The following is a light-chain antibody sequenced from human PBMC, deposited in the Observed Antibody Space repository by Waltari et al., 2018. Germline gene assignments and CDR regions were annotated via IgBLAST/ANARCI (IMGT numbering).Light chain of an antibody. Sequence: DVVMTQSPLSLPATPGQPASMTCRSSQSLLHSNGNIYLSWFLQKPGQPPRRLIYKVSNRASGVPDRFSGSGAGTDFTLKISRVEAEDVGVYYCMQATHFPPSFGQGTKVEIK. CDR3: MQATHFPPS. V-gene: IGKV2-30*02. CDR2: KVS. J-gene: IGKJ2*03. CDR1: QSLLHSNGNIY.